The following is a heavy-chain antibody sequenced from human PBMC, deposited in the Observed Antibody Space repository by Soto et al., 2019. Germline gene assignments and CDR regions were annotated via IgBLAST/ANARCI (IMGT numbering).Heavy chain of an antibody. D-gene: IGHD7-27*01. CDR1: GFTFSSYE. CDR2: ISSSGSTI. V-gene: IGHV3-48*03. J-gene: IGHJ3*02. CDR3: ARAGPGDAFDI. Sequence: GSLRLSCAASGFTFSSYEMNWVRQAPGKGLEWVSYISSSGSTIYYADSVKGRFTISRDNAKNSLYLQMNSLRAEDTAVYYCARAGPGDAFDIWGQGTMVTVSS.